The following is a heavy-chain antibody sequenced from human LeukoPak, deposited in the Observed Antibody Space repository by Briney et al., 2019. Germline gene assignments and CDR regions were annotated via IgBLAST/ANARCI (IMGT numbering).Heavy chain of an antibody. V-gene: IGHV4-38-2*02. CDR1: GYSISSGYY. Sequence: SETLSLTCTVSGYSISSGYYWGWIRQPPGKGLEWIGSINHSGSTNYNPSLKSRVTISVDTSKNQFSLKLSSVTAADTAVYYCARGHRITIFGVVIPKTNWFDPWGQGTLATVSS. CDR3: ARGHRITIFGVVIPKTNWFDP. D-gene: IGHD3-3*01. CDR2: INHSGST. J-gene: IGHJ5*02.